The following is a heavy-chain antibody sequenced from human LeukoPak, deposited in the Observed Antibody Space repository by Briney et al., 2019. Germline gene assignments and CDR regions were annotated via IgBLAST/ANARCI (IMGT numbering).Heavy chain of an antibody. D-gene: IGHD4-17*01. CDR1: GGSISSGGYS. V-gene: IGHV4-30-2*01. CDR3: AREGDYGAKYAALDT. Sequence: PSETLSLTCAVSGGSISSGGYSWSWIRQPPGKGLEWIGYIYHSGSTYYNPSLKSRVTISVDRSKNQFSLKLSSVTAADTAVYYCAREGDYGAKYAALDTWGQGTMVTVSS. J-gene: IGHJ3*02. CDR2: IYHSGST.